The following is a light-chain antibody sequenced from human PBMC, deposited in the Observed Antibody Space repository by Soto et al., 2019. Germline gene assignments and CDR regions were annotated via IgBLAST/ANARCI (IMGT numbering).Light chain of an antibody. CDR3: QQRSNWPPVT. CDR1: QSINRH. CDR2: DAS. Sequence: EIVLTQSPATLSLSPGERATLSCRASQSINRHLAWYRQKPGQAPRLLIYDASNRATGIPARFSGSGSGTDFTLTISSLEPEDFGIYYCQQRSNWPPVTSGGGTKVEIK. V-gene: IGKV3-11*01. J-gene: IGKJ4*01.